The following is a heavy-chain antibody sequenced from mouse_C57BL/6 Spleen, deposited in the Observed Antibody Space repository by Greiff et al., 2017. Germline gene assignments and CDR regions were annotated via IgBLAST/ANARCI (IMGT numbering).Heavy chain of an antibody. CDR2: INPSSGYT. CDR3: ASKVPYDYDNYYAMDY. CDR1: GYTFTSYT. D-gene: IGHD2-4*01. J-gene: IGHJ4*01. V-gene: IGHV1-4*01. Sequence: QVQLQQSGAELARPGASVKMSCKASGYTFTSYTMHWVKQRPGQGLEWIGYINPSSGYTKYNQKFKDKATLTADKSSSTAYMHLSSLTSEDSAVYYGASKVPYDYDNYYAMDYWGQGTSVTVSS.